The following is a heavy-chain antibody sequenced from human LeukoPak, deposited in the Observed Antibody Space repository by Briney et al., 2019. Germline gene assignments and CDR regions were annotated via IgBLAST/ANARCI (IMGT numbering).Heavy chain of an antibody. CDR2: IYYSGST. CDR3: ARGIKWYYDSSGYLTYYFDY. Sequence: SETLSLTCTVSGDSISSYSWTWIRQPPGKGLEWIGYIYYSGSTNYNPSLKSRVIISVDTSKNQFSLKLSSVTAADTAVYYCARGIKWYYDSSGYLTYYFDYWGQGTLVTVSS. V-gene: IGHV4-59*01. CDR1: GDSISSYS. J-gene: IGHJ4*02. D-gene: IGHD3-22*01.